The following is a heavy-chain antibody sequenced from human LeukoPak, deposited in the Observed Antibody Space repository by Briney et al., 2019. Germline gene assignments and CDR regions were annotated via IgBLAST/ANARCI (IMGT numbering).Heavy chain of an antibody. CDR1: GYTFTGYY. D-gene: IGHD2-21*02. CDR2: INPNSGGT. CDR3: AREYCGGDCYSNAWFDP. Sequence: ASVKVSCKASGYTFTGYYMHWVRQAPGQGLEWMGRINPNSGGTNYAQKFQGRVTMTRDTSTSTVYMELSSLRSEDTAVYYCAREYCGGDCYSNAWFDPWGQGTLVTVSS. V-gene: IGHV1-2*06. J-gene: IGHJ5*02.